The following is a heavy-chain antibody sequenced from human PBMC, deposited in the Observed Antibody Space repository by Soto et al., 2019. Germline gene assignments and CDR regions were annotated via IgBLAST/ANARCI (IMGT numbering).Heavy chain of an antibody. CDR1: GFTFSSYG. V-gene: IGHV3-30*03. D-gene: IGHD2-2*01. CDR2: ISYDGSNK. CDR3: ARGPAPMPLIDY. J-gene: IGHJ4*02. Sequence: GGSLRLSCAASGFTFSSYGMHWVRQAPGKGLEWVAFISYDGSNKYYADSVKGRFTISRDNSMNTLYLQVNSLRAEDTAVYYCARGPAPMPLIDYWGQGTLVTVSS.